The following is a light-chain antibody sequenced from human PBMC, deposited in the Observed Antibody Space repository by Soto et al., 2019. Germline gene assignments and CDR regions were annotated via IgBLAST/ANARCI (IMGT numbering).Light chain of an antibody. J-gene: IGKJ5*01. CDR3: QQHETLIT. CDR2: GTS. Sequence: EIVLTQSPGTLSLSPGERATLSCRASQSVSSSYLAWYQQKPGQAPRFLIYGTSSRATGIPDRFSGSGSGTDFSLTISRLEPEDFAVYYCQQHETLITFGQGTRLEIK. CDR1: QSVSSSY. V-gene: IGKV3-20*01.